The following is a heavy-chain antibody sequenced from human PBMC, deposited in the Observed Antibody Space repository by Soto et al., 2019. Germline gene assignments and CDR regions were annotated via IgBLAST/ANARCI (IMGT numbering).Heavy chain of an antibody. CDR2: TYYRSRWYN. J-gene: IGHJ6*02. D-gene: IGHD6-19*01. Sequence: SQTLSLTCAISRDSVSSNSAAWTWIRQSPSRGLEWLGRTYYRSRWYNNYAVSVRSRITINPDTSKNQFSLQLTSVTPDDTAVYYCARGTVADSAFHLKDYGLAVWGQGTTVTVSS. V-gene: IGHV6-1*01. CDR3: ARGTVADSAFHLKDYGLAV. CDR1: RDSVSSNSAA.